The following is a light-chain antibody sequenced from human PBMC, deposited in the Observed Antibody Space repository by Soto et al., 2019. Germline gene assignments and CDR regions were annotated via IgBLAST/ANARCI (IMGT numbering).Light chain of an antibody. CDR3: QQGFT. Sequence: EIVLTQSPGTLSLSPGERATLSCRASQSVSSSYLAWYQQKPGQASRLLIYGASSRATGIPDRFSGSGSGTDFTLAISRLEPEDFAVYYCQQGFTFGPGTKVDIK. J-gene: IGKJ3*01. CDR2: GAS. CDR1: QSVSSSY. V-gene: IGKV3-20*01.